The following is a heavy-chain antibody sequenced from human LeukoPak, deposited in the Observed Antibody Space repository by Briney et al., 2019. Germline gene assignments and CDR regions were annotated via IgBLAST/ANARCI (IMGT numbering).Heavy chain of an antibody. CDR3: TRGAYSSGPFDP. Sequence: SGRSLRLSCAASGFTFSSYAMHWVRQAPGKGLEWVAVISYDGSNKYYADSVKGRFTISRDNSKNTLYLQMNSLRAEDTAVYYCTRGAYSSGPFDPWGQGTLVTVSS. CDR1: GFTFSSYA. D-gene: IGHD6-19*01. V-gene: IGHV3-30-3*01. CDR2: ISYDGSNK. J-gene: IGHJ5*02.